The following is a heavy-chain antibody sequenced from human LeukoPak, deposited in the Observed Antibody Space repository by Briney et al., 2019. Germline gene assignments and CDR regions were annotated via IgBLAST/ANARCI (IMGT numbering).Heavy chain of an antibody. CDR2: IDHSGST. CDR3: AREKEYYYMDV. J-gene: IGHJ6*04. D-gene: IGHD3-16*01. V-gene: IGHV4-38-2*02. CDR1: GYSISSDYY. Sequence: SETLSLTCDVSGYSISSDYYWTWIRQPPGKGLEYFGSIDHSGSTYYNPSLKSRVTISVDTSKNHFSLRLSSVTAADTAVYYCAREKEYYYMDVWGKGTTVSVSS.